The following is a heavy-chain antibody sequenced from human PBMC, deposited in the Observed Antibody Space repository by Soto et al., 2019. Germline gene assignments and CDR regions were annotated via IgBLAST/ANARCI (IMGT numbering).Heavy chain of an antibody. CDR3: ARSYVTSRSIDF. Sequence: VASVKVSCKASGYSLTSYYMHWVRRAPGQGLEWMGITNPSDGSTNYAQKFRGRVTMTSDTSTGTVYMEMSSLRSEDTAMYYCARSYVTSRSIDFWGQGTLVTVSS. J-gene: IGHJ4*02. V-gene: IGHV1-46*01. D-gene: IGHD3-10*02. CDR1: GYSLTSYY. CDR2: TNPSDGST.